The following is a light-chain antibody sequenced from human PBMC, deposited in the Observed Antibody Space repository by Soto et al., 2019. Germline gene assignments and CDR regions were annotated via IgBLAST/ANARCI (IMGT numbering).Light chain of an antibody. V-gene: IGKV1-39*01. Sequence: DIQMTQSPSSLSASVGDRVAITCRASQYIDIFLNWYHQKPGSVPNLLIYGASTMQNGVPSRFSGSGSGTDFSLTISSLQPEDFGTYYCQQSYSAPPLTFGAGTKVDIK. CDR3: QQSYSAPPLT. CDR2: GAS. J-gene: IGKJ4*01. CDR1: QYIDIF.